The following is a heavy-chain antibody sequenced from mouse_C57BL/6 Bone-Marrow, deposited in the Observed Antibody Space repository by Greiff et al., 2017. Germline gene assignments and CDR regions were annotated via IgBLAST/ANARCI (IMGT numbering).Heavy chain of an antibody. D-gene: IGHD1-1*01. CDR2: IDPSDSYT. CDR1: GYTFTSYW. V-gene: IGHV1-69*01. Sequence: QVQLKESGAELVMPGASVKLSCKASGYTFTSYWMHWVKQRPGQGLEWIGEIDPSDSYTNYNQKFKGKSTLTVDKSSSTAYMQLSSLTSEDSAVYYCARDTVVANYYAMDYWGQGTSVTVSS. J-gene: IGHJ4*01. CDR3: ARDTVVANYYAMDY.